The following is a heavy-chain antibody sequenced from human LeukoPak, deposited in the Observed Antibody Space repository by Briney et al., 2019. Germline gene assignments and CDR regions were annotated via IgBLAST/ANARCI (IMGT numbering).Heavy chain of an antibody. D-gene: IGHD3-3*01. J-gene: IGHJ4*02. CDR2: LYYSGST. V-gene: IGHV4-39*07. CDR1: GGSISSWTYY. Sequence: SETLSLTCTVSGGSISSWTYYWGWIRQPPGKGLEWIGSLYYSGSTYYNPSLKSRVTISVDTSKNQFSLKLSSVTAADTAVYYWARGVRPPGFDYWGQGTLVTVSS. CDR3: ARGVRPPGFDY.